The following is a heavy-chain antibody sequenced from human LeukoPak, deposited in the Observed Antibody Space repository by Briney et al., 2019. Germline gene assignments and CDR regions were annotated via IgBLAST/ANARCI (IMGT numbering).Heavy chain of an antibody. V-gene: IGHV3-66*01. Sequence: GGSLRLSCAASGFTFSSYSMNWVRQAPGKGLEWVSVIYSGGSTYYADSVKGRFTISRDNSKNTLYLQMNSLRAEDTAVYYCARDMALGYYGMDVWGQGTTVTVSS. J-gene: IGHJ6*02. D-gene: IGHD3-16*01. CDR1: GFTFSSYS. CDR2: IYSGGST. CDR3: ARDMALGYYGMDV.